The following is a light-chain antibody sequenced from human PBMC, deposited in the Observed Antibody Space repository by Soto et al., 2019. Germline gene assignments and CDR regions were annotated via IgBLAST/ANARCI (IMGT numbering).Light chain of an antibody. CDR1: QSVLYSSNNKNY. CDR3: QQYCSAPYT. J-gene: IGKJ2*01. Sequence: DIVKTQSPDSLAASLGERATINCKSSQSVLYSSNNKNYLAWYQQKPGKAPKLLIYWASTRESGVPDRFSGNGSGTDFTLTISSLQAEDVAVYYCQQYCSAPYTFGQGTKLEIK. V-gene: IGKV4-1*01. CDR2: WAS.